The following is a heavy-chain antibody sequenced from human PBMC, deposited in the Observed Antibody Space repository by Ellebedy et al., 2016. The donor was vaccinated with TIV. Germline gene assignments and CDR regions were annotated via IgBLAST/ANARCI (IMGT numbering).Heavy chain of an antibody. D-gene: IGHD2-2*01. V-gene: IGHV3-23*01. CDR2: ISGSGGST. CDR3: AKGNGHQGHEGVGFDY. Sequence: GESLKISCAASGFTFSSYAMSWVRQAPGKGLEWVSAISGSGGSTYYADSVKGRFTISRDNSKNTLYLQMNSLRAEDTAVYYCAKGNGHQGHEGVGFDYWGQGTLDTVSS. J-gene: IGHJ4*02. CDR1: GFTFSSYA.